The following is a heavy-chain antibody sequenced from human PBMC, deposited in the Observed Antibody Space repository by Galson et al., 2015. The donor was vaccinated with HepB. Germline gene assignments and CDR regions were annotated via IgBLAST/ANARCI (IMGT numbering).Heavy chain of an antibody. CDR3: ARDFIGELRPEDYFDY. CDR2: IIPILGIA. CDR1: GGTFSSYA. D-gene: IGHD3-10*01. V-gene: IGHV1-69*04. Sequence: SVKVSCKASGGTFSSYAISWVRQAPGQGLEWMGRIIPILGIANYAQKFQGRVTITADKSTSTAYMELSSLRSEDTAVYYCARDFIGELRPEDYFDYWGQGTMVTVSS. J-gene: IGHJ4*03.